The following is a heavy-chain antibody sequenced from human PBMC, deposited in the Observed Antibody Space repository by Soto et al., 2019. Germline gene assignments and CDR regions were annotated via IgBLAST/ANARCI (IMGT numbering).Heavy chain of an antibody. Sequence: PSETLSLTCAVYGGSFRGYYWSWIRQPPGKGLEWIGEIDHRGSTNYNPSLKSRVTISVDTSKNQFSLKLSSVTAADTAVYYCARDKTEVTTFVYYHYGMDVWGQGTTVTVSS. D-gene: IGHD3-16*01. J-gene: IGHJ6*02. V-gene: IGHV4-34*01. CDR2: IDHRGST. CDR3: ARDKTEVTTFVYYHYGMDV. CDR1: GGSFRGYY.